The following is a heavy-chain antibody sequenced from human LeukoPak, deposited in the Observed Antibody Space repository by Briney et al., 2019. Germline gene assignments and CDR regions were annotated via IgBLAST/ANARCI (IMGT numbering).Heavy chain of an antibody. V-gene: IGHV3-7*04. CDR3: ARANPPAISFFDY. D-gene: IGHD3-9*01. J-gene: IGHJ4*02. CDR2: IKQGGSEK. CDR1: GFTFSSYW. Sequence: GGSLRLSCAASGFTFSSYWMSWVRQAPGKGLEWVANIKQGGSEKYYVDSVKGRFTISRDNAKNSLYLQMNSLRAEDTAVYYCARANPPAISFFDYWGQGTLVTVSS.